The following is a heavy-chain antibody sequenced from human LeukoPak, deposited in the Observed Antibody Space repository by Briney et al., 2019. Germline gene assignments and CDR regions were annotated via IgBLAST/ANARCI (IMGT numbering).Heavy chain of an antibody. CDR3: ARDVGYGDYGYYYYMDV. Sequence: ASVKVSCKASGYTFTSYGISWVRQAPGQGLEWMGWISAYNGNTNYAQKLQGRVTMTTDTSTSTAYMELRSLRSDDTAVYYCARDVGYGDYGYYYYMDVWGKGTTVTVSS. J-gene: IGHJ6*03. CDR1: GYTFTSYG. V-gene: IGHV1-18*01. D-gene: IGHD4-17*01. CDR2: ISAYNGNT.